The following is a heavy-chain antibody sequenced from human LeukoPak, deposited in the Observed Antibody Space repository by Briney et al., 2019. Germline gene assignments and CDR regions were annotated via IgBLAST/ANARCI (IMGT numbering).Heavy chain of an antibody. Sequence: PGGSLRLSCAVSGFTVSSNYMSWVRQAPGKGLEWVSVIYSGGSTYYADSVKGRFTISRDNSKNTLYLQMNSLRAEDTAVYYCARDNVLDYWGQGTLVTVSS. J-gene: IGHJ4*02. V-gene: IGHV3-66*01. CDR2: IYSGGST. CDR1: GFTVSSNY. CDR3: ARDNVLDY. D-gene: IGHD3-10*02.